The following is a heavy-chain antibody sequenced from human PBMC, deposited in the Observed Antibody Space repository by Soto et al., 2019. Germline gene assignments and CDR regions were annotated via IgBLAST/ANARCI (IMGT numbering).Heavy chain of an antibody. CDR3: ARQSVSQNGYSSSWYWVHDY. Sequence: QLQLQESGPGLVKPSETLSLTCTVSGGSISSSSYYWGWIRQPPGKGLEWIGSIYYSGSTYYNPSLKSRVTISVDTSKNQFSLKLSSVTAADTAVYYCARQSVSQNGYSSSWYWVHDYWGQGTLVTVSS. CDR1: GGSISSSSYY. CDR2: IYYSGST. D-gene: IGHD6-13*01. J-gene: IGHJ4*02. V-gene: IGHV4-39*01.